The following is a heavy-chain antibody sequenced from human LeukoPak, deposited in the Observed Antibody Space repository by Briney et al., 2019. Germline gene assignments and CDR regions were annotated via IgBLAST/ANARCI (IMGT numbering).Heavy chain of an antibody. Sequence: PGGSLRLSCAGSGFTFSRHSMNWVRQDTGQGLVWVSHINGDGSTTSYADSVKGRFTISRDNARDTLFLQMNSLRAEDTAVYYCRTYRWGDSFEFWGQGTLVTVSS. CDR2: INGDGSTT. CDR3: RTYRWGDSFEF. V-gene: IGHV3-74*01. CDR1: GFTFSRHS. J-gene: IGHJ4*02. D-gene: IGHD3-16*01.